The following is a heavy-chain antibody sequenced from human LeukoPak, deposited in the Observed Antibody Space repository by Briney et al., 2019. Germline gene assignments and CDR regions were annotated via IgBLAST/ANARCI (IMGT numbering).Heavy chain of an antibody. CDR1: GGSISSCY. V-gene: IGHV4-59*01. Sequence: SETLSLTCTVSGGSISSCYWSWIRHSPVKGMEWNGFIYYSGSTNSNPYLNIRVPISVDTSKYQFSLQLSSVPAADTAVYYCARARRWNAAVEGWWSDPWGQGSLVTVSS. CDR2: IYYSGST. CDR3: ARARRWNAAVEGWWSDP. J-gene: IGHJ5*02. D-gene: IGHD1-1*01.